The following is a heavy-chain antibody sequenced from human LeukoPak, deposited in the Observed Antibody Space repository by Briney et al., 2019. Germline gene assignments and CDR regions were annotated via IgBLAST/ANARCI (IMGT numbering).Heavy chain of an antibody. CDR1: GGSISSSSYY. V-gene: IGHV4-39*07. CDR2: IYYSGST. Sequence: PSETLSLTCTVSGGSISSSSYYWGWIRQPPGKGLEWIGSIYYSGSTNCNPSLKSRVTISLDTSKNQFSLNLRSVTTADTAVYYCARSTNFEAFDIWGQGTMVTVSS. D-gene: IGHD4/OR15-4a*01. J-gene: IGHJ3*02. CDR3: ARSTNFEAFDI.